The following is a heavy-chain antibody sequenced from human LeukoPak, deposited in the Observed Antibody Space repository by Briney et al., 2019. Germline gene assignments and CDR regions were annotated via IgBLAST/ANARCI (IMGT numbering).Heavy chain of an antibody. CDR1: GGTFSSYA. Sequence: SVKVTCKASGGTFSSYAISWVRQAPGQGLEWMGGIIPIFGTANYAQKFQGRVTITADESTSTAYMELSSLRSEDTAVYYCAREAGRFWNPTFDYWGQGTLVTVSS. J-gene: IGHJ4*02. D-gene: IGHD3-3*01. CDR2: IIPIFGTA. V-gene: IGHV1-69*13. CDR3: AREAGRFWNPTFDY.